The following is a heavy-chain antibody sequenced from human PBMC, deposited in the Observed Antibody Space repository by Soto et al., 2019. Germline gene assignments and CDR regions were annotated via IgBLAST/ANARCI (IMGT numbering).Heavy chain of an antibody. D-gene: IGHD3-10*01. J-gene: IGHJ6*02. V-gene: IGHV1-2*02. CDR2: IKPNSGGT. CDR3: ARDFTTRSYGVDV. Sequence: ASVKVSCKASGYTFTGAYIHWVRQAPGQGLEWMGCIKPNSGGTEFAQKFQGRVTVTRDTSITTVYMEMNRLRSDDTGVYYCARDFTTRSYGVDVWGQGTVVTVSS. CDR1: GYTFTGAY.